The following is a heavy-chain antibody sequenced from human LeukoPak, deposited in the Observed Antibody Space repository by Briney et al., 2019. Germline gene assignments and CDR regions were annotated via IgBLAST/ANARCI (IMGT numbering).Heavy chain of an antibody. J-gene: IGHJ5*02. CDR3: ARDLFGNWFDP. CDR2: IYNSGST. D-gene: IGHD3-16*01. CDR1: GVSFSSSNW. Sequence: SESLTLTCAVSGVSFSSSNWWSLVRQPPGKGLEWIGEIYNSGSTNYNPSLKSRVTISVDTSKNQFSLKLSSVTAADTAVYYCARDLFGNWFDPWGQGTLVIVSS. V-gene: IGHV4-4*02.